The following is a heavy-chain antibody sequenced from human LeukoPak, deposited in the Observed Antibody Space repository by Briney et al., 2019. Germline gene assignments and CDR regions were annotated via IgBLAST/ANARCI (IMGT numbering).Heavy chain of an antibody. CDR2: INNSSSTI. V-gene: IGHV3-48*01. CDR3: ARGVPAAIGYFQH. D-gene: IGHD2-2*02. J-gene: IGHJ1*01. Sequence: GGSLRLSCAASGFTFYSYSMNWVRQAPGKGLQWLSYINNSSSTIYYADSVKGRFTISRDNAKNSLYLQMNSLKAEDTAVYYCARGVPAAIGYFQHWGQGTLVTVSS. CDR1: GFTFYSYS.